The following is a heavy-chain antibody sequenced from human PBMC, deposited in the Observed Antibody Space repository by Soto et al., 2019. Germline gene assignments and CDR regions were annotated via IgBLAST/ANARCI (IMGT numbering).Heavy chain of an antibody. D-gene: IGHD3-3*01. Sequence: ASETLSLTCTFSGGSIISYYWSWIRQPPGKGLEWIGYIYYSGSTNYNPSLKSRVTISVDTSKNQFSLKLSSVTAADTAVYYCARGITIFGVVIIGFGPWGQGTLVTVSS. CDR3: ARGITIFGVVIIGFGP. J-gene: IGHJ5*02. CDR1: GGSIISYY. V-gene: IGHV4-59*01. CDR2: IYYSGST.